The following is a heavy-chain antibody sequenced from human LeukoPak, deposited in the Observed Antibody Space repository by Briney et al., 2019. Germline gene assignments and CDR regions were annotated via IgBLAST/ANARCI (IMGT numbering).Heavy chain of an antibody. Sequence: GGSLRLSCAASGFIFSGYWMHWVRHAPGKGLVCLSRIKNDGSITSYTDSVKGRSTISRDNAKNNLYLQMNSLRVEDTAVYYCTKSDWFDPWGQGTLVTVSS. CDR2: IKNDGSIT. D-gene: IGHD3-3*01. CDR1: GFIFSGYW. J-gene: IGHJ5*02. CDR3: TKSDWFDP. V-gene: IGHV3-74*01.